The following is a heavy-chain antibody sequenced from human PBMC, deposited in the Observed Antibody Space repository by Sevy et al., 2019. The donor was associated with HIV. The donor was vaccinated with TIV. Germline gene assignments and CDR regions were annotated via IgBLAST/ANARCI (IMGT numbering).Heavy chain of an antibody. J-gene: IGHJ4*02. CDR2: IKSKTDGGTT. CDR3: ATDRYYGDYAGGFDS. CDR1: GFTFNNAW. D-gene: IGHD4-17*01. V-gene: IGHV3-15*01. Sequence: GGSLRLSCAASGFTFNNAWMSWVRQAPGKGLEWVGRIKSKTDGGTTDYAAPVKGRFTISRDDSKNTLLLQMNSLQSEDTAVYYCATDRYYGDYAGGFDSWGQGTLVTVSS.